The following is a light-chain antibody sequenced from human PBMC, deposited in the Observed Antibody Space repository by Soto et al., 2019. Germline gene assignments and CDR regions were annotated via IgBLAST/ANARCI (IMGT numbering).Light chain of an antibody. CDR2: AAS. J-gene: IGKJ4*01. V-gene: IGKV1-9*01. Sequence: IQLTQSPSSLSASVGDRVTITCRASQGISSYLAWYQHKPGKAPKLLIYAASTLQSGVPSRFSGSGSGTDVTLTISSLQPEDFATYYCQQLNSYPLTFGGGTKVEIK. CDR3: QQLNSYPLT. CDR1: QGISSY.